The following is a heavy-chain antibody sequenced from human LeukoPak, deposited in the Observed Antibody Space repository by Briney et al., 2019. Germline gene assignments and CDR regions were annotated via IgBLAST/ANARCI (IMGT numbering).Heavy chain of an antibody. CDR1: GYTFTSYA. V-gene: IGHV1-3*01. Sequence: ASVKVSCKASGYTFTSYAMHWVRQAPGQRLEWMGWINAGNGNTKYSQKFQGRVTITRDTSASTAYMELSSLRSEDTAVYYCARGPSIAASFDYWGQGNLVTVSS. CDR3: ARGPSIAASFDY. D-gene: IGHD6-6*01. J-gene: IGHJ4*02. CDR2: INAGNGNT.